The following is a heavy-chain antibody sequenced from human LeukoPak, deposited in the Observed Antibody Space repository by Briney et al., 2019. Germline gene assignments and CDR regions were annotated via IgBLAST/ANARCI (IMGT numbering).Heavy chain of an antibody. J-gene: IGHJ4*02. D-gene: IGHD3-22*01. CDR3: AREGYYYDSSGYKYYFDY. CDR2: IWYDGSNK. CDR1: GFTFSSYG. V-gene: IGHV3-33*01. Sequence: GGSLRLSCAASGFTFSSYGMHWVRQAPGKGLEWVAVIWYDGSNKYYADSVKGRFTISRDNSKNTLYLQMNSLRAEDTAVCYCAREGYYYDSSGYKYYFDYWGQGTLVTVSS.